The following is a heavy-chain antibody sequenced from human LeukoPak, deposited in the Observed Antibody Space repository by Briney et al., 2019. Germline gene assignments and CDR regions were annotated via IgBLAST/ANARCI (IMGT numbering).Heavy chain of an antibody. CDR2: MSSSSSYI. D-gene: IGHD2-2*01. CDR3: ARYGSAAALHYYMDV. Sequence: GGSLRLSCGASVFTFSSYSMNWVRQAPGKGLERVSSMSSSSSYIYYADSVKGRFTISRDNAKNSLYLQMNSLRAEDTAVYYCARYGSAAALHYYMDVWGKGTTLTVSS. V-gene: IGHV3-21*01. CDR1: VFTFSSYS. J-gene: IGHJ6*03.